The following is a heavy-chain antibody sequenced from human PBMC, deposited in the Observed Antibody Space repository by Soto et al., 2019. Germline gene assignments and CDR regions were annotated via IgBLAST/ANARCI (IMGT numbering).Heavy chain of an antibody. CDR1: GFALSNYA. V-gene: IGHV3-74*01. CDR2: INSDGSST. J-gene: IGHJ4*02. CDR3: VRTSLVVAAATREDY. Sequence: PGGSLRLSCTASGFALSNYAMSWVRQAPGKGLEWVSRINSDGSSTSYADSVKGRFTISRDNAKNTRYLQMNSLRAEDTAVYYCVRTSLVVAAATREDYWGQGTLVTVSS. D-gene: IGHD2-15*01.